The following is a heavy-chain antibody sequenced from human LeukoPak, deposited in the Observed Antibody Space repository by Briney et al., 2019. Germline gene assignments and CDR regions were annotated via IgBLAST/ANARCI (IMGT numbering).Heavy chain of an antibody. Sequence: GESLKISCKGSGYSFTSYWISWVRQMPGKGLEWMGIIYPGDSDTRYSPSFQGQVTISADKSISTAYLQWSSLEASDTAMYYCASVIVAAAGRGYYYYGMDVWGQGTTVTVSS. CDR3: ASVIVAAAGRGYYYYGMDV. D-gene: IGHD6-13*01. CDR1: GYSFTSYW. CDR2: IYPGDSDT. J-gene: IGHJ6*02. V-gene: IGHV5-51*01.